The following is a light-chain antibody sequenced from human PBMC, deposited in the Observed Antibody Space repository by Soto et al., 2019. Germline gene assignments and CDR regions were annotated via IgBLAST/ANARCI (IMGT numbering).Light chain of an antibody. J-gene: IGLJ2*01. CDR1: NSDVGNYDL. V-gene: IGLV2-23*02. CDR2: EVT. Sequence: QSVLTQPASVSGSPGQSITIPCTGTNSDVGNYDLVSWYQQHPGRAPKLMIYEVTKRPSGVSNRFSGSESGNTASLTISGLQAEDEAHYYCCSYAGSSTLAFGGGTKVTVL. CDR3: CSYAGSSTLA.